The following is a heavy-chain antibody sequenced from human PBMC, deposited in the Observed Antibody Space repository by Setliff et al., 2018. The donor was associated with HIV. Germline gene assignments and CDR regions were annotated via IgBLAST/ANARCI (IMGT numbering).Heavy chain of an antibody. D-gene: IGHD6-19*01. CDR2: ISWDGGST. CDR1: GFTFDDYT. Sequence: GESLKISCAASGFTFDDYTMHWVRQAPGKGLEWVSLISWDGGSTYYADSVKGRFTISRDNSKNSLYLQMNSLRTEDTALYYCARVPYSSGWAFDYWGQGTLVTVSS. V-gene: IGHV3-43*01. CDR3: ARVPYSSGWAFDY. J-gene: IGHJ4*02.